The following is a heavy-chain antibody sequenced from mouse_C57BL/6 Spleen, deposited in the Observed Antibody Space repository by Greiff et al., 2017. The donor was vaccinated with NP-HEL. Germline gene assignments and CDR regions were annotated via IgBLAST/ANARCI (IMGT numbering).Heavy chain of an antibody. Sequence: EVQGVESGGGLVQPGGSLSLSCAASGFTFTDYYMSWVRQPPGKALEWLGFIRNKANGYTTEYSASVKGRFTISRDNSQSILYLQMNALRAEDSATYYCARNDAPNYYGRSYDAMDYWGQGTSVTVSS. V-gene: IGHV7-3*01. CDR2: IRNKANGYTT. CDR3: ARNDAPNYYGRSYDAMDY. D-gene: IGHD1-1*01. J-gene: IGHJ4*01. CDR1: GFTFTDYY.